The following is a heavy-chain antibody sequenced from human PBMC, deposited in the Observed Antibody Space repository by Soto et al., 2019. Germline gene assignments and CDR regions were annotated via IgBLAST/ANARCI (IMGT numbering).Heavy chain of an antibody. D-gene: IGHD6-19*01. Sequence: SETLSLTCAVYGGSFNDHYWTWIRQPPGKGLEWIGEVNHRGSTNYNPPLKSRGTISADTSKNHVSLRRTSVSAADTAVYYCVTGISVNGLVQRDAPDKYYFDTWGQGTLVTASS. CDR3: VTGISVNGLVQRDAPDKYYFDT. CDR2: VNHRGST. V-gene: IGHV4-34*01. J-gene: IGHJ4*01. CDR1: GGSFNDHY.